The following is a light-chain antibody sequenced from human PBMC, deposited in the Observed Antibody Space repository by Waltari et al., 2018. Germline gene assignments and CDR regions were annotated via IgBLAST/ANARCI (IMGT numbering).Light chain of an antibody. J-gene: IGLJ2*01. Sequence: QSALTQPRPVSGSPGQSVTISCTGPSSDVGGYAYVSWYQHHPGKAPKLMICDVTKRPSGVPDRFSGSKSGNTASLTISGLQAEDEADYYCCSYAGSYTHVVFGGGTKLTVL. CDR3: CSYAGSYTHVV. CDR2: DVT. V-gene: IGLV2-11*01. CDR1: SSDVGGYAY.